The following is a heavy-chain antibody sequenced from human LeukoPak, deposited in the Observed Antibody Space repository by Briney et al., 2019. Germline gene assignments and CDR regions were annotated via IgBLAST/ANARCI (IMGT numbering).Heavy chain of an antibody. CDR3: AILGGSHDAFDI. CDR2: INPNSGGT. V-gene: IGHV1-2*02. CDR1: GYTFTGYY. D-gene: IGHD1-26*01. J-gene: IGHJ3*02. Sequence: ASVKVSCKASGYTFTGYYMHWVRQAPGQGLEWMGWINPNSGGTNYAQKFQGRVTMTRDTSTSTAYMELSRLRSDDTAVYYCAILGGSHDAFDIWGQGTMVTVSS.